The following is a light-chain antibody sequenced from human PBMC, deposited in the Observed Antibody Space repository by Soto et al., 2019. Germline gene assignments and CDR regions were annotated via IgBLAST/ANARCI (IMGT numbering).Light chain of an antibody. V-gene: IGLV1-51*01. Sequence: QSVLTQPPSVSAAPGQKVTISCSGSSSNIGNNYVSWYQQLPGTAPKLLIYDNNKRPSGIPDRFSGSKSGTSATLGITGLQTGDEADYYCATWYSSLSGVVFGGGTKLTVL. J-gene: IGLJ2*01. CDR2: DNN. CDR1: SSNIGNNY. CDR3: ATWYSSLSGVV.